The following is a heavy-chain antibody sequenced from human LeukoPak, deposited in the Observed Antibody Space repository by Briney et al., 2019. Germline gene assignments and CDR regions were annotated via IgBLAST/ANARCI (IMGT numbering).Heavy chain of an antibody. J-gene: IGHJ3*02. V-gene: IGHV4-4*07. D-gene: IGHD3-22*01. CDR2: IYVSGRI. CDR3: ARKDYYDSSGYSWPGAFDI. CDR1: GGSISNLY. Sequence: PSETLSLTCSVSGGSISNLYLSWSRQPTGKGLEWIGRIYVSGRIDYNPSLRSRVTMSVDTPKNQLSLRVRSVTAADTGVYYCARKDYYDSSGYSWPGAFDIWGRGTMVTVSS.